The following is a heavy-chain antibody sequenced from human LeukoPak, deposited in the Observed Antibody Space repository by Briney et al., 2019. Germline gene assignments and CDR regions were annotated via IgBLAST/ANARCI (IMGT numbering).Heavy chain of an antibody. CDR2: IYYSGNT. V-gene: IGHV4-39*01. D-gene: IGHD3/OR15-3a*01. CDR3: ARQTGSGLFILP. Sequence: SETLSLTCTVSGVSISSSNSYWGWIRQPPGKGLEWIGSIYYSGNTYYNASLKSKFSISTDTPKNQFSLRLTSVTAADTAVYYCARQTGSGLFILPGGQGTLVTVSS. J-gene: IGHJ4*02. CDR1: GVSISSSNSY.